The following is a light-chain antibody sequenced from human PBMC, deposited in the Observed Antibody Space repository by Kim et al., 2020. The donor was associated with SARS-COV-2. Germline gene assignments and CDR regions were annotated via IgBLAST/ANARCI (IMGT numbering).Light chain of an antibody. CDR2: ATS. CDR1: QNISSY. CDR3: QQSYSTPGT. Sequence: ASRGNRFTTTCRASQNISSYLKWVQQKPGKAPKLLIYATSSLQSGVPSRFNGSGSGTDFTLTIRSLQPEDFATYYCQQSYSTPGTFGQGTKVDIK. J-gene: IGKJ1*01. V-gene: IGKV1-39*01.